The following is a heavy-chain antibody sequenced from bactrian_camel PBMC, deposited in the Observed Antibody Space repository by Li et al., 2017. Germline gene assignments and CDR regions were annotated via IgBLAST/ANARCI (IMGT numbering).Heavy chain of an antibody. Sequence: EVQLVESGGGAVQPGGSLRLSCAASGVTLRHLHLGWFRQAPGKEREGVATIYTLGGGTNYAESVKGRFTISQDKAKNTLFLQMNNLDPEDTAMYYCAARPEIWGGTYVCPYDREYQYNFWGQGTQVTVS. CDR3: AARPEIWGGTYVCPYDREYQYNF. D-gene: IGHD3*01. CDR1: GVTLRHLH. V-gene: IGHV3S40*01. J-gene: IGHJ4*01. CDR2: IYTLGGGT.